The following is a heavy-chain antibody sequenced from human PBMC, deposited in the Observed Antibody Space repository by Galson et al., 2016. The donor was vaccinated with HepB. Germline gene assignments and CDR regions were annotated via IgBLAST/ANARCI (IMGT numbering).Heavy chain of an antibody. V-gene: IGHV5-51*01. CDR3: VRSERSYSGTYCFPSSGFDS. J-gene: IGHJ4*02. Sequence: QSGAEVKKPGESLKISCQASEYSLMNHWVGWVRQLPGKGLEWMGIIYHGDSSSRYNPSLQGTVTMYVDGSKRTAYLQWDSLKASDSAMYYCVRSERSYSGTYCFPSSGFDSWGQGTLVTVSS. CDR2: IYHGDSSS. D-gene: IGHD2/OR15-2a*01. CDR1: EYSLMNHW.